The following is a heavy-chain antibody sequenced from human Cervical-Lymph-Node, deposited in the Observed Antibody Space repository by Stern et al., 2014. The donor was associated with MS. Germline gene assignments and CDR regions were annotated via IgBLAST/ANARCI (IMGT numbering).Heavy chain of an antibody. CDR2: IFPGDPDA. CDR1: GYTFSNYW. D-gene: IGHD6-13*01. Sequence: EVQLVESGAEVKKPGESLRISCKGSGYTFSNYWIGWVRQMPGKGLEWIGSIFPGDPDARYSPSFQGPITLSADQSSHTPFLQWTSLKASDTAMYYCARRKYSSSYYYYFGMDVWGQGPTVTVSS. CDR3: ARRKYSSSYYYYFGMDV. J-gene: IGHJ6*02. V-gene: IGHV5-51*03.